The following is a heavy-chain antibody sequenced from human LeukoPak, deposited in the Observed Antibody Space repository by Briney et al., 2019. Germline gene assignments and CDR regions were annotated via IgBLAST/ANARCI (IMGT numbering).Heavy chain of an antibody. CDR1: GYTLTSYG. CDR3: ARGDYYGSPKVVAA. D-gene: IGHD3-10*01. V-gene: IGHV1-2*02. J-gene: IGHJ5*02. Sequence: ASVKVSCKSSGYTLTSYGISWVRQAPGQGLEWIGWINPNSGDTNYAQKFQDRVTMTRDTSISTAYIELNFLRSDATAVFYCARGDYYGSPKVVAAWGQGTLVTVSS. CDR2: INPNSGDT.